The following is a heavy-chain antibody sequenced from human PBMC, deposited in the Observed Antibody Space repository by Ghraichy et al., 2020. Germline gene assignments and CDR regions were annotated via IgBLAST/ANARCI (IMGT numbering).Heavy chain of an antibody. CDR1: GFTFSSYA. J-gene: IGHJ4*02. CDR3: AKSRMGALDF. Sequence: SCAASGFTFSSYAMSWVRQAPGKGLERVSDISGSGGSTYYADSVKGRFTISRDNSKNTLYLQMNSLRAEDTAVYYCAKSRMGALDFWGQGTLVTVSS. D-gene: IGHD3-16*01. CDR2: ISGSGGST. V-gene: IGHV3-23*01.